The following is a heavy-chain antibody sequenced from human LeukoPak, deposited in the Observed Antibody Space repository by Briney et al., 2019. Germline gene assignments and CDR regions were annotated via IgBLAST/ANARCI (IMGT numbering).Heavy chain of an antibody. V-gene: IGHV7-4-1*02. D-gene: IGHD3-3*01. CDR1: GYTFTSYA. Sequence: GASVKVSCKASGYTFTSYAMNWVRQAPGQGLEWMGWINTNTGNPTYVQGFTGRFVFSLDTSVSTAYLQISSLKAEDTAVYYCAREMRFLEWLFPKNYYYGMDVWGQGTTVTVSS. CDR2: INTNTGNP. CDR3: AREMRFLEWLFPKNYYYGMDV. J-gene: IGHJ6*02.